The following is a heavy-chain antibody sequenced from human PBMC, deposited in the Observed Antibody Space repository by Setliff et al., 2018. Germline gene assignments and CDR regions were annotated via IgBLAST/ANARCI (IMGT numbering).Heavy chain of an antibody. Sequence: ASVKVSCKASGYTFTSYYMHWVRQAPGQGLEWMGIINPSGGSTSYAQKFQGRVTMTRDTSTSTVYMELSSLRSEDTAVYYFARTYGVGARGDWFDPWGQGTLVTVSS. V-gene: IGHV1-46*01. CDR1: GYTFTSYY. CDR3: ARTYGVGARGDWFDP. D-gene: IGHD1-26*01. CDR2: INPSGGST. J-gene: IGHJ5*02.